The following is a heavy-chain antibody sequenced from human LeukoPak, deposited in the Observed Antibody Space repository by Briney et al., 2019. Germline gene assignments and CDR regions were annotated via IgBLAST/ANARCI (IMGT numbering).Heavy chain of an antibody. CDR2: IYPGDSAT. CDR3: ARLPYCGGDCYPNWFDT. CDR1: GYSFTNYW. V-gene: IGHV5-51*01. D-gene: IGHD2-21*02. Sequence: GESLKISCKGSGYSFTNYWIGWVRQMPGKGLELMGVIYPGDSATRYSPSFQGQVAISVDKSIRTAYLQWSSLKASDVYYCARLPYCGGDCYPNWFDTWGQGTLVTVSS. J-gene: IGHJ5*02.